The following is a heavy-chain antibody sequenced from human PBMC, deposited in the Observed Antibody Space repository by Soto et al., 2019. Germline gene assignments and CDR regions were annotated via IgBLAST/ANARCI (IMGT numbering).Heavy chain of an antibody. V-gene: IGHV5-51*01. D-gene: IGHD6-19*01. CDR2: IYPGDSDT. CDR1: GYSSTSYW. J-gene: IGHJ3*02. CDR3: ASPSAKSYSSGWFDAFDI. Sequence: GESLKISCKGSGYSSTSYWIGWVRQMPGKGLEWMGIIYPGDSDTRYSPSFQGQVTISADKSISTAYLQWSSLKASDTAMYYCASPSAKSYSSGWFDAFDIWGQGTMVTVSS.